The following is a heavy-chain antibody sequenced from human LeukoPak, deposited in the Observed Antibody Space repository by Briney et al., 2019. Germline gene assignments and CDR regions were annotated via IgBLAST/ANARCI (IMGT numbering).Heavy chain of an antibody. CDR1: GFIFSSYA. V-gene: IGHV3-30-3*01. J-gene: IGHJ3*02. Sequence: PGRSLRLSCAASGFIFSSYAMHWVRQAPGKGLDWVAVISFDGTNKYYTDSVKGRFTISRDNSKNTLYLQMNSLRAEDTAVYCCARDLGARGAFDIWGQGTMVTVSS. CDR3: ARDLGARGAFDI. D-gene: IGHD1-26*01. CDR2: ISFDGTNK.